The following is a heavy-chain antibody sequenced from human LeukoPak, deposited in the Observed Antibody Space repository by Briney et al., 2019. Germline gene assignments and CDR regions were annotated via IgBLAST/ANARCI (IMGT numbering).Heavy chain of an antibody. V-gene: IGHV3-23*01. D-gene: IGHD5-18*01. CDR1: GFTFSTYV. J-gene: IGHJ4*02. CDR3: AKGISADGYNFERGADY. Sequence: WGSLRLSCAASGFTFSTYVMSWVRRAPGKGLAWVSSVGGDGHVTYYADSVKGRFTISRDNSRHTLFLQMDGLRVEDTATYYCAKGISADGYNFERGADYWGQGSLVSVSS. CDR2: VGGDGHVT.